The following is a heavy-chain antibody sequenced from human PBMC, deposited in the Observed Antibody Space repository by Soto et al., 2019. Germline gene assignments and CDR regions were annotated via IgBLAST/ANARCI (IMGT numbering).Heavy chain of an antibody. D-gene: IGHD4-17*01. J-gene: IGHJ6*02. V-gene: IGHV4-59*08. CDR3: ASQGCGELHGLVAV. CDR2: MSYNGYT. CDR1: GGPMSNYY. Sequence: QVQLQESGPGLVKPSETLSLTCTISGGPMSNYYCSWFRQPPGQGLEWIGYMSYNGYTSYNPSLTXXVXXSLDPSKNQFSLNLSSVTAADTALSSCASQGCGELHGLVAVWGQGTTVTVSS.